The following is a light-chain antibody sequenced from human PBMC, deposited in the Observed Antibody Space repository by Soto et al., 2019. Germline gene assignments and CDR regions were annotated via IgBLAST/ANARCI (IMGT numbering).Light chain of an antibody. CDR2: GAS. CDR1: QSVSSN. Sequence: EMVMTQSPATLSVSPGERATLSCRASQSVSSNLAWYQLKPGQAPRLLIYGASTRATGIPARFSGRGSGTDFTLTISSLQSEDFAVYYCQQYDNWPRTFGQGTKVEIK. J-gene: IGKJ1*01. CDR3: QQYDNWPRT. V-gene: IGKV3-15*01.